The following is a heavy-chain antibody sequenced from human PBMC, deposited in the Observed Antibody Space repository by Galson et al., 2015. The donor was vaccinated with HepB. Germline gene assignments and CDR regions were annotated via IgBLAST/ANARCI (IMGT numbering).Heavy chain of an antibody. CDR3: ARAKSSTSCYDCPHRGFDP. Sequence: SVKVSCKASGYTFTGYYMHWVRQAPGQGLECMGRINPNSGGTNYAQKFQGRVTMTRDTSISTAYMELSRLRSDDTAVYYCARAKSSTSCYDCPHRGFDPWGQGTLVTVSS. J-gene: IGHJ5*02. D-gene: IGHD2-2*01. V-gene: IGHV1-2*06. CDR1: GYTFTGYY. CDR2: INPNSGGT.